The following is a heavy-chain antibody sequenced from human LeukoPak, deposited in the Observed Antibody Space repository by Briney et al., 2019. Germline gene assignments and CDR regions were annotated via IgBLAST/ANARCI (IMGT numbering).Heavy chain of an antibody. CDR3: AREGEQLGPFDY. CDR2: IYSGGST. Sequence: GGSLRLSCAASGFTLSDHYMDWVRQAPGKGLEWVSVIYSGGSTYYADSVKGRFTISRDNSKNTLYLQMNSLRAEDTAVYYCAREGEQLGPFDYWGQGTLVTVSS. CDR1: GFTLSDHY. J-gene: IGHJ4*02. D-gene: IGHD3-16*01. V-gene: IGHV3-53*01.